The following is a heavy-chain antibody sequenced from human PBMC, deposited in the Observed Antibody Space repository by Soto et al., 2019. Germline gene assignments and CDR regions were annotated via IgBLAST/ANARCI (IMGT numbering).Heavy chain of an antibody. J-gene: IGHJ4*02. D-gene: IGHD2-15*01. V-gene: IGHV1-69*06. CDR3: ARRDSGGFYRFFDS. CDR1: GYTFNRYY. Sequence: SVKVSCKASGYTFNRYYMHWVRQAPGPGLEWMGGTGSGTGPGNHAQKFQGRLTVTADKSTSTVYMELTNLSSEDTAVYYCARRDSGGFYRFFDSWGQGTLVTVSS. CDR2: TGSGTGPG.